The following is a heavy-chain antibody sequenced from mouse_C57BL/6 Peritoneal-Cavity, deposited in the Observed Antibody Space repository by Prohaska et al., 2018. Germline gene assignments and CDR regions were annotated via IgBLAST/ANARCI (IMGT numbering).Heavy chain of an antibody. D-gene: IGHD1-1*01. V-gene: IGHV1-55*01. CDR1: GYTFTSYW. J-gene: IGHJ2*01. CDR3: ASERSITAVVGEDY. CDR2: IYPGSGST. Sequence: GAELVKPGASVKMSCKASGYTFTSYWLTWVKQRPGQGLEWIGDIYPGSGSTNYNEKFKSKATLTVDTSSSTAYMQLSSLTSEDSAVYYCASERSITAVVGEDYWSQGTTLTVSS.